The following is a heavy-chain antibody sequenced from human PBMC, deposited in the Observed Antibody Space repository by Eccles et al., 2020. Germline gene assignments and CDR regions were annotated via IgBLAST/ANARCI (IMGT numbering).Heavy chain of an antibody. J-gene: IGHJ4*02. Sequence: ISRDDSNNTAYLQMISLQTEDTAVYYCARLMGGADVFDYWGQGTLVTVSS. V-gene: IGHV3-73*01. CDR3: ARLMGGADVFDY. D-gene: IGHD3-16*01.